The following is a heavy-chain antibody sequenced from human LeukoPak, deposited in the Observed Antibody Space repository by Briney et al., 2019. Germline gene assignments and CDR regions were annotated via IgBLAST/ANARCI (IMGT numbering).Heavy chain of an antibody. CDR3: ARHNDYASLMDV. CDR1: GVSVTTSGYY. CDR2: ISYSGIT. Sequence: SETLSLTCTVFGVSVTTSGYYGAWIRQPPGRGLEWIGSISYSGITYYKPSLRGRVTISGDTAKNQFSLKLSSVTAADTAVYYCARHNDYASLMDVWGQGTTVAVSS. J-gene: IGHJ6*02. V-gene: IGHV4-39*01. D-gene: IGHD2-2*01.